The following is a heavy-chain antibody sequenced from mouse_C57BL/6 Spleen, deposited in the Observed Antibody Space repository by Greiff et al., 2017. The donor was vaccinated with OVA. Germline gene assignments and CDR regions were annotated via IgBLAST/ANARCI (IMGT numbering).Heavy chain of an antibody. J-gene: IGHJ4*01. V-gene: IGHV1-62-2*01. CDR3: ARHEGYDYGGDYAMGY. CDR1: GYTFTEYT. CDR2: FYPGSGSI. Sequence: QVQLQQSGAELVKPGASVKLSCKASGYTFTEYTIHWVKQRSGQGLEWIGWFYPGSGSIKYNEKFKDKATLTADKSSSTVYMELSRVTSEDSAVYICARHEGYDYGGDYAMGYWGQGTSVTVSS. D-gene: IGHD2-4*01.